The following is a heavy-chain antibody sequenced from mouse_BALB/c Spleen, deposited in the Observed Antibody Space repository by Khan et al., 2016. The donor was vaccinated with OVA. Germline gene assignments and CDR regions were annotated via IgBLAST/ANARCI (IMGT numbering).Heavy chain of an antibody. CDR3: TRHYYGGNLCWYFAV. D-gene: IGHD1-1*02. V-gene: IGHV1-85*01. CDR1: GYTFTSYD. CDR2: IFPGDDST. J-gene: IGHJ1*01. Sequence: QVQLKQSGAELVKPGASVKLSCKASGYTFTSYDINCVRQRPEQGLEWIGWIFPGDDSTKYNEKFKGKATLTTDKSSSTAYMQLSRLTSEDSAVYFVTRHYYGGNLCWYFAVWGAGTTVTVSS.